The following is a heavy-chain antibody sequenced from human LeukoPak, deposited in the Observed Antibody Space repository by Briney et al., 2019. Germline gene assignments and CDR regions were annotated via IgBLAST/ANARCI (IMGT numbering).Heavy chain of an antibody. J-gene: IGHJ4*02. CDR1: GFKLSTYA. Sequence: GRSLRLSCAASGFKLSTYAIHWVRQAPDKGLESVAVISFDGNKYYADSVTGRFTISRDNSKSMLYLQMNSLRPDDTAIYYCARDPGSGYCSSTASCYRLTYFDYWGQGTLVTVSS. CDR3: ARDPGSGYCSSTASCYRLTYFDY. D-gene: IGHD2-2*01. CDR2: ISFDGNK. V-gene: IGHV3-30*04.